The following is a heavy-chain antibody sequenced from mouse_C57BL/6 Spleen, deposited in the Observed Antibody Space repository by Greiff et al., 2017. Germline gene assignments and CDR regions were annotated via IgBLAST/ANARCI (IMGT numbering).Heavy chain of an antibody. CDR2: IDPSDSYT. J-gene: IGHJ4*01. D-gene: IGHD3-2*02. CDR1: GYTFTSYW. V-gene: IGHV1-59*01. CDR3: ARCGSSGYAMDY. Sequence: QVQLKQPGAELVRPGTSVKLSCKASGYTFTSYWMHWVKQRPGQGLEWIGVIDPSDSYTNYNQKFKGKATLTVDTSSSTAYMQLSSLTSEDSAVYYCARCGSSGYAMDYWGQGTSVTVSS.